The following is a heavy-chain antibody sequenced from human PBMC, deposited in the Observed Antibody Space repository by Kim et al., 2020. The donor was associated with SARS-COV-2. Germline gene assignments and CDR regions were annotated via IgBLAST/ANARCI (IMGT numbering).Heavy chain of an antibody. CDR2: INHSGST. D-gene: IGHD5-12*01. Sequence: SETLSLTCAVYGGSFSGYYWSWIRQPPGKGLEWIGEINHSGSTNYNPSLKSRVTISVDTSKNQFSLKLSSVTAADTAVYYCARSPRGYNYPRRNHYFDYWGQGTLVTVSS. V-gene: IGHV4-34*01. J-gene: IGHJ4*02. CDR1: GGSFSGYY. CDR3: ARSPRGYNYPRRNHYFDY.